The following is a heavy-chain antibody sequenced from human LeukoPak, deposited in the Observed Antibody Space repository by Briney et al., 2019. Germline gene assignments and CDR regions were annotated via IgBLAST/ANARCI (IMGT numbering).Heavy chain of an antibody. CDR1: GLAFSTYS. Sequence: GGSLRLSCAASGLAFSTYSMIWVRQAPGKGLEWVSYISPGSSTIYYADFAKGRFTISRDDGEKSLYLQMNPLRAEDTAVYYCATQAWRTHGAGGYHDDCWGHGTLVTVSS. D-gene: IGHD2-8*01. J-gene: IGHJ4*01. CDR3: ATQAWRTHGAGGYHDDC. CDR2: ISPGSSTI. V-gene: IGHV3-48*01.